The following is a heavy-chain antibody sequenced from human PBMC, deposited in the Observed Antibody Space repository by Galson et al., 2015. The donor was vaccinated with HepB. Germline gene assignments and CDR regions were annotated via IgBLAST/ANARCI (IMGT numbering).Heavy chain of an antibody. CDR1: GGTFSNYA. J-gene: IGHJ4*02. CDR3: AREEERAVAGHSVLTGPLDY. CDR2: IIPIFGTA. Sequence: SVKVSCKASGGTFSNYAISWVRQAPGQGLEWMGGIIPIFGTANYAQKFQGRVTITADESTSTAYMELSSLRSEDTAVYYCAREEERAVAGHSVLTGPLDYWGQGTLVTVSS. D-gene: IGHD6-19*01. V-gene: IGHV1-69*13.